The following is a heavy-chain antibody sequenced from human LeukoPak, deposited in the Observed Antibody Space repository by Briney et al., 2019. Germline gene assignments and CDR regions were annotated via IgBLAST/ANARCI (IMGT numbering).Heavy chain of an antibody. CDR3: ARTAGSGWYRADY. Sequence: GRSRRLSCAASGFTFSDYYMSWIRQAPGKGLEWVSYISSSCSTIYYADSVKGRFTISRDNAKNSLYLQMNSLRAEDTAVYYCARTAGSGWYRADYWGQGTLVTVSS. V-gene: IGHV3-11*01. D-gene: IGHD6-19*01. J-gene: IGHJ4*02. CDR2: ISSSCSTI. CDR1: GFTFSDYY.